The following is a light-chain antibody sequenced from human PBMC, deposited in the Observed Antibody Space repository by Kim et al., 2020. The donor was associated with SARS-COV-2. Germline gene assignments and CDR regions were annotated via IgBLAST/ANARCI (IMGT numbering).Light chain of an antibody. Sequence: PGERATLACRASQSVSSSYVAWYQQKPGQAPRLLIYGASSRATGIPDRFSGSGSGTDFTLTISRLEPEDFAVYYCQQYGSSPPWTFGQGTKVDIK. CDR1: QSVSSSY. CDR3: QQYGSSPPWT. CDR2: GAS. J-gene: IGKJ1*01. V-gene: IGKV3-20*01.